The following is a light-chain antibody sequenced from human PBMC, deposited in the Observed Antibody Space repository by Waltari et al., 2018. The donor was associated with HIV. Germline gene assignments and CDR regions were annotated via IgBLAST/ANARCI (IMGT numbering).Light chain of an antibody. CDR1: NIERKS. CDR3: QVWDSATDHVL. J-gene: IGLJ2*01. Sequence: SSRLTQPPSVSVAPGETATITCGHINIERKSVHWYQQKAGKAPGVVMSYDTDRPAGIAERFSGFNSGHSATLIISRVGAEDEADYYCQVWDSATDHVLFGGGTRLTVL. V-gene: IGLV3-21*04. CDR2: YDT.